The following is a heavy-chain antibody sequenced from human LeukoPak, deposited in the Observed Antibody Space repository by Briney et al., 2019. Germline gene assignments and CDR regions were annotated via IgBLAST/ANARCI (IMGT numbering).Heavy chain of an antibody. J-gene: IGHJ4*02. D-gene: IGHD3-22*01. V-gene: IGHV3-33*01. CDR2: IWYDGSNK. Sequence: GGSLRLSCAASGFTLSSYGMHWVRQAPGKGLEWVAVIWYDGSNKYYADSVKGRFTISRDNSKNTLYLQMNSLRAEDTAVYYCARESYYDSSGLDYWGQGTLVTVSS. CDR3: ARESYYDSSGLDY. CDR1: GFTLSSYG.